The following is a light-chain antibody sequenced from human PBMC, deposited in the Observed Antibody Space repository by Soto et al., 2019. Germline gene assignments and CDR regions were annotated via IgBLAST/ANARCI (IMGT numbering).Light chain of an antibody. CDR1: SSDVSVYKY. V-gene: IGLV2-14*03. Sequence: QSALTQPASVSGSPGQSVTISCTGTSSDVSVYKYVSWYQQHPGKAPKLIIYDVTNRPSGVSDRFSGSKSGNTASLTISGLQAEDEADYHCSSYTCDNYVFGTGTKVTVL. J-gene: IGLJ1*01. CDR2: DVT. CDR3: SSYTCDNYV.